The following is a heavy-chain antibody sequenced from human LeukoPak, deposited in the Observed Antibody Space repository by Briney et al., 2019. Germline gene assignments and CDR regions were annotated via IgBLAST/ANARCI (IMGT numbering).Heavy chain of an antibody. CDR2: IRPDRGEK. V-gene: IGHV3-7*03. Sequence: GGSLRLSCAASGFNFNNYWMSWVRQAPGNGLGWVANIRPDRGEKYYVDSVKGRFTISRDNAKNSVVLQMNSLRAEDTAVYYCARGGYTNGYAYWGQGTLVTVSS. CDR3: ARGGYTNGYAY. D-gene: IGHD5-18*01. CDR1: GFNFNNYW. J-gene: IGHJ4*02.